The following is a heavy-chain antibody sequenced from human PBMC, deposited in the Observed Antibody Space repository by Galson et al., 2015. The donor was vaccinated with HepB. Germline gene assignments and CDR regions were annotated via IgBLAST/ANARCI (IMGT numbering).Heavy chain of an antibody. CDR3: AKSGGEYQLRSYYYYYYGMDV. V-gene: IGHV3-23*01. Sequence: SLRLSCAASGFTFSSYAMSWVRQAPGKGLEWVSAITGRGGSTYYADSVKGRFTISRDNSKTTLYLQMNSLRAEDTAVYYCAKSGGEYQLRSYYYYYYGMDVWGQGTTVTVSS. CDR2: ITGRGGST. CDR1: GFTFSSYA. D-gene: IGHD2-2*01. J-gene: IGHJ6*02.